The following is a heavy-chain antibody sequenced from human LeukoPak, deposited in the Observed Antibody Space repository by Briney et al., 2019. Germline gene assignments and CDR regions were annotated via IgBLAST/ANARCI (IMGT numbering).Heavy chain of an antibody. V-gene: IGHV3-7*02. CDR1: GFTFSSYW. Sequence: GGSLRLSCAASGFTFSSYWMSWVRQAPGKGLEWVANIKHDGSEKYYVDSVKGRFTISRDNAKNTLYLQMNSLRAEDTAVYYCSRAGPDWRIDSWGQGTLVTVSS. D-gene: IGHD3-9*01. J-gene: IGHJ4*02. CDR3: SRAGPDWRIDS. CDR2: IKHDGSEK.